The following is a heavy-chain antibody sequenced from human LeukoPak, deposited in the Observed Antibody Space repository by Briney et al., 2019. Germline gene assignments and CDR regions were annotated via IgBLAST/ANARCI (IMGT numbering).Heavy chain of an antibody. J-gene: IGHJ6*03. CDR2: IYSGGST. CDR1: GFTVSFNY. Sequence: GGSLRLSCAASGFTVSFNYMSWVRQAPGKGLEGTSVIYSGGSTYYADSVKGRFTISRDDSKNTLYLQMNSLRAEDTAIYYCARAQWRTYSYYYMDVWGKGTTVTVSS. CDR3: ARAQWRTYSYYYMDV. V-gene: IGHV3-53*01. D-gene: IGHD6-19*01.